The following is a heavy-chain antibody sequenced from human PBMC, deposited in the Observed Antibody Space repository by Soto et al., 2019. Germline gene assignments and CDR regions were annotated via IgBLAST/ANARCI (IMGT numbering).Heavy chain of an antibody. V-gene: IGHV4-4*07. CDR1: GGSISSYY. D-gene: IGHD3-3*01. Sequence: SSETLSLTCTVSGGSISSYYWSWIRQPAGKGLEWIGRIYTSGSTNYNPSLKSRVTMSVDTSKNQFSLKLSSVTAADTAVYYCARDGYYDFWSGYYIYGMDVWGQGTTVTVSS. CDR2: IYTSGST. J-gene: IGHJ6*02. CDR3: ARDGYYDFWSGYYIYGMDV.